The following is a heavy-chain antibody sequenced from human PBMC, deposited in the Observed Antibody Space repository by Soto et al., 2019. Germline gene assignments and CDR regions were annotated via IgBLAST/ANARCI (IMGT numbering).Heavy chain of an antibody. D-gene: IGHD3-3*01. J-gene: IGHJ4*02. Sequence: SETLSLTCTVSGGSVSSGSYYWSWIRQPPGKGLEWIGYIYYSGSTNYNPSLKSRVTISVDTSKNQFSLKLSSVTAADTAVYCCARDSPEFDFWSGYHYYFDYWGQGTLVTVSS. CDR3: ARDSPEFDFWSGYHYYFDY. V-gene: IGHV4-61*01. CDR2: IYYSGST. CDR1: GGSVSSGSYY.